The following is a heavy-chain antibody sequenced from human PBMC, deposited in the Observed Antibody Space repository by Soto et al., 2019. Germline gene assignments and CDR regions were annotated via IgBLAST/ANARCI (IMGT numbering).Heavy chain of an antibody. CDR3: AREAQPLGELSLFFDY. D-gene: IGHD3-16*02. CDR2: ISAYNGNT. Sequence: QVLLVQSGAEVKKPGASVKVSCKASGYTFTSYGISWVRQAPGQGLEWMGWISAYNGNTNYAQKLQGRVTMTTDTSTSTAYMELRSLRSDDTAVYYCAREAQPLGELSLFFDYWGQGTLVTVSS. J-gene: IGHJ4*02. CDR1: GYTFTSYG. V-gene: IGHV1-18*01.